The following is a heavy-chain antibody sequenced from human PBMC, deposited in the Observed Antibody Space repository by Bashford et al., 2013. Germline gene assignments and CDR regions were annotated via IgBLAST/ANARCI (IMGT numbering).Heavy chain of an antibody. Sequence: SSETLSLTCTVSGGSISSYYWSWIRQPPGKGLEWIGYIYYSGSTNYNPSLKSRVTISVDTSKNQFSLKLSSVTAADTAVYYCARAAYDSSAPFDYWGQGTLVTVSS. CDR1: GGSISSYY. CDR3: ARAAYDSSAPFDY. CDR2: IYYSGST. D-gene: IGHD3-22*01. V-gene: IGHV4-59*01. J-gene: IGHJ4*02.